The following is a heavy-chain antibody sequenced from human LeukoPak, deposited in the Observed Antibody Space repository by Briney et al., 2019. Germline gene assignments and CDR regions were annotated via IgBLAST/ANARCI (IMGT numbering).Heavy chain of an antibody. CDR1: GFTFSTYS. CDR2: ISSTGNTI. D-gene: IGHD3-3*01. Sequence: GGSLRLSCAASGFTFSTYSMDWVRQAPGKGLEWGSYISSTGNTIYYADSVKGRFTISRDNAKNSLYLQMNSLRDEDTAVYYCARDLAYYDFWSSYKYWGQGTLVTVSS. J-gene: IGHJ4*02. CDR3: ARDLAYYDFWSSYKY. V-gene: IGHV3-48*02.